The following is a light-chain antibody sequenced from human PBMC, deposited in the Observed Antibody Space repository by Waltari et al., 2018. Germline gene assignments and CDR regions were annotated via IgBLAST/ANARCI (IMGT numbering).Light chain of an antibody. CDR1: QSISTS. Sequence: DIQVTQSPSSLCASVGDRVTITCRTSQSISTSLNWYQQKPGKPPKLLIFAASALQSGVSSRFSGSGSQTDFTLDIRNLQPEDFATCYCQQSYRAPQTFGGGTKVDMK. J-gene: IGKJ4*01. CDR2: AAS. CDR3: QQSYRAPQT. V-gene: IGKV1-39*01.